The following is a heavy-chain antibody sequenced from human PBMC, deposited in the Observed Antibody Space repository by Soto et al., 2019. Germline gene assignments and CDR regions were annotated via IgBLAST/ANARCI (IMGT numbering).Heavy chain of an antibody. D-gene: IGHD3-22*01. J-gene: IGHJ4*02. Sequence: GASVKVSCKASGYTFTRYGISWVRQAPGRGREWMGWISAYNGNTNYAQKRQGRVTTTTDTSTSTAYMELRSLRPDDTAVYYCAKDEYSYASIYYDSSGSHFDYWGRGSLDTVSS. CDR3: AKDEYSYASIYYDSSGSHFDY. CDR2: ISAYNGNT. V-gene: IGHV1-18*01. CDR1: GYTFTRYG.